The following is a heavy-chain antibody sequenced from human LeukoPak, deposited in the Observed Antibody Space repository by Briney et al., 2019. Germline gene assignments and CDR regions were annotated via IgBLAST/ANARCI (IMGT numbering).Heavy chain of an antibody. D-gene: IGHD3-22*01. V-gene: IGHV4-30-4*01. CDR3: ARPYYYDSRIDP. Sequence: TSQTLSLTCTVSGGSISSGDYYWSWIRQPPGKGLEWVGYMYYSGSTYYNPSLKSRVTISVDTSKNQFSLKLSSVTAADTAVYYCARPYYYDSRIDPWSQGTLVTVSS. CDR1: GGSISSGDYY. J-gene: IGHJ5*02. CDR2: MYYSGST.